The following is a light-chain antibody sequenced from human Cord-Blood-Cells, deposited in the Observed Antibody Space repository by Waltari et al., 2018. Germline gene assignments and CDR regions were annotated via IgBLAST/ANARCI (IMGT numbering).Light chain of an antibody. CDR3: SSYTSSSTWV. CDR1: SSDVGGYHY. Sequence: QSALTQPASVSGSPGQSLTISCTGPSSDVGGYHYVSWYQQHPGKAPKLMLYDVSNRPSGVSNRFSGSNSGNTASLTISGLQAEDEADYYCSSYTSSSTWVFGGGTKLTVL. V-gene: IGLV2-14*03. J-gene: IGLJ3*02. CDR2: DVS.